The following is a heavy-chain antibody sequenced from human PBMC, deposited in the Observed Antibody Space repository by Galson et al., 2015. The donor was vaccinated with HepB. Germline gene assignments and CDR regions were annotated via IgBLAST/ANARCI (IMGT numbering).Heavy chain of an antibody. CDR3: AKGTVITPY. CDR1: GYSFSDYY. V-gene: IGHV1-2*02. D-gene: IGHD4-23*01. J-gene: IGHJ4*02. Sequence: SVKVSCKASGYSFSDYYIHWVRQAPGRGLEWMGWINPNSGGTSYAQNFRGRVTMTRDTSISTAFMELSRLRSDDTAVYYCAKGTVITPYWGQGTLVTVSS. CDR2: INPNSGGT.